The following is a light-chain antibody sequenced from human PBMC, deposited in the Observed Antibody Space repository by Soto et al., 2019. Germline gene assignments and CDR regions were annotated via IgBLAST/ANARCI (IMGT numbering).Light chain of an antibody. V-gene: IGLV2-8*01. CDR1: SSDVGGYNY. CDR3: ISYAGSSNV. Sequence: QSALTQPPSASGSPGQSVAISCTGTSSDVGGYNYVSWYQQHPGKAPKLMIYEVNQRPSGVPDRFSGSKSGNTASLTVSGLQAEDEADYYSISYAGSSNVFGTGTKVTVL. J-gene: IGLJ1*01. CDR2: EVN.